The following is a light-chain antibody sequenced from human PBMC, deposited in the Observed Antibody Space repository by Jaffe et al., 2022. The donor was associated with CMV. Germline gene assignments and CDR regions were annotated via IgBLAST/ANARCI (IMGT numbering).Light chain of an antibody. CDR2: GAS. J-gene: IGKJ4*01. CDR1: ETVKNN. CDR3: QQYHRWPPLT. V-gene: IGKV3-15*01. Sequence: ETVMTQSPATLSVSPGERATLSCTASETVKNNLAWYQQKSGQAPRLLIYGASTRATGVPARFSGSGSGTEFTLTISNLQSEDFAVYYCQQYHRWPPLTFGAGTKVEIK.